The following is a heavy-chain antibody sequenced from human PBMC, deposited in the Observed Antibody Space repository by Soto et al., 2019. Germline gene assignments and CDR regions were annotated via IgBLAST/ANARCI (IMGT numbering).Heavy chain of an antibody. CDR1: VYLINSGYS. CDR2: TSYDGKS. CDR3: ARDLSSGYQTFYFEY. Sequence: PSETLSLTCKFSVYLINSGYSWGWIRQSPGKGLEWIGSTSYDGKSYYKPSLKSRVVMSVDLANNQFSLRLRSVTAADTAVYYCARDLSSGYQTFYFEYWGQGTPFIVSS. V-gene: IGHV4-38-2*02. D-gene: IGHD3-22*01. J-gene: IGHJ4*01.